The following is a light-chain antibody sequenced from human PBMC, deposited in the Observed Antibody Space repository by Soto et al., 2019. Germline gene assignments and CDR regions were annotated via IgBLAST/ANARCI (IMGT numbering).Light chain of an antibody. CDR2: EVS. CDR1: SSDVGGYNQ. Sequence: QSALTQPPSASGSPGQSVTISCTGTSSDVGGYNQVSWYQQHPGKAPKRMIYEVSKRPSGVPDRFSGSKSGNTASLTVSGLQAEDEADYYCSSHAGSKVIFGGGTKVTVL. J-gene: IGLJ2*01. CDR3: SSHAGSKVI. V-gene: IGLV2-8*01.